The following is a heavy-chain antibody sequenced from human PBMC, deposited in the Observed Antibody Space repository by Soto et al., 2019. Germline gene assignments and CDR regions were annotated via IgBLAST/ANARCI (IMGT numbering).Heavy chain of an antibody. V-gene: IGHV3-21*01. CDR3: VRGGVVTWDYYYYYGMDV. CDR1: GFTFSNYK. J-gene: IGHJ6*02. CDR2: ISSGDSYI. Sequence: SLLLSFSSSGFTFSNYKMNWVLQAPGKGLAWISAISSGDSYIYYADSVKGRFTISRDDAKNSLYLQMSSLSVEDTAVYYCVRGGVVTWDYYYYYGMDVWGQGTTVTVS. D-gene: IGHD2-15*01.